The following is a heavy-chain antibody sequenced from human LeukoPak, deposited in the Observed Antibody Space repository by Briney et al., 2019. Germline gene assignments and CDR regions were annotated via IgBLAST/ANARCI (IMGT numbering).Heavy chain of an antibody. D-gene: IGHD2-2*01. V-gene: IGHV3-30-3*01. CDR1: GFTFSSYA. CDR3: ARVFPRYCSSTSCYGYDY. J-gene: IGHJ4*02. Sequence: GGSWRLSCAASGFTFSSYAMHWVRQAPGKGLEWVAVISYDGSNKYYADSVKGRFTISRDNSKNTLYLQMNSLRAEDTAVYYCARVFPRYCSSTSCYGYDYWGQGTLVTVSS. CDR2: ISYDGSNK.